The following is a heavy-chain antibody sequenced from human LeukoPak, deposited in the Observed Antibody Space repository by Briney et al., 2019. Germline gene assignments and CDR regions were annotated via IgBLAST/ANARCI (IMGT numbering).Heavy chain of an antibody. V-gene: IGHV1-69*04. CDR1: GGTFSSYA. D-gene: IGHD2-2*01. Sequence: SVKVSCKASGGTFSSYAISWVRQAPGQGLEWMGRIIPILGIANYAQKFQGRVTITADKSTSTAYMELSSLRSEDTAVYYCATYGGQPASQLFDYWGQGTLVTVSS. J-gene: IGHJ4*02. CDR2: IIPILGIA. CDR3: ATYGGQPASQLFDY.